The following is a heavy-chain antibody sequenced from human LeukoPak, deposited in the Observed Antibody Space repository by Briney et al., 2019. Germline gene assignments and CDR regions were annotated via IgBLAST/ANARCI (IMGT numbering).Heavy chain of an antibody. J-gene: IGHJ4*02. D-gene: IGHD3-22*01. CDR1: GYTFTSYA. CDR2: INAGNGNT. CDR3: AREMEGITMIVGAFDY. Sequence: ASVKVSCKASGYTFTSYAMHWVRQAPGQRLEWMGWINAGNGNTKYSQEFQGRVTITRDTSASTAYMELSSLRSEDMAVYYCAREMEGITMIVGAFDYWGQGTLVTVSS. V-gene: IGHV1-3*03.